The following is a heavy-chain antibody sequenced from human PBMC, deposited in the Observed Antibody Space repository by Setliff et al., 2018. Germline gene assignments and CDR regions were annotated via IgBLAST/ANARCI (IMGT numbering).Heavy chain of an antibody. CDR2: ISPYSGES. V-gene: IGHV1-18*01. Sequence: ASVKVSCKAFGYTFAKYGTSWVRQAPGQGLEWMAWISPYSGESNYAPKFQDRLTVTADTSTKTTYMELRSLRSDDTAVYYCARGPPDFVVVPAAAKFDYWGPGTLVTVSS. J-gene: IGHJ4*02. CDR3: ARGPPDFVVVPAAAKFDY. CDR1: GYTFAKYG. D-gene: IGHD2-2*01.